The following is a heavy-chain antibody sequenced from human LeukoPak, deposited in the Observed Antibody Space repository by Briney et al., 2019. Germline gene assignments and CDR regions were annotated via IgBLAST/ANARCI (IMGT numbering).Heavy chain of an antibody. CDR2: IPYDGNNK. CDR3: ARDALSLHSSSPLDY. D-gene: IGHD6-13*01. J-gene: IGHJ4*02. V-gene: IGHV3-30*19. CDR1: GFTFSSYG. Sequence: PGRSLRLSCAASGFTFSSYGMHWVRQAPGKGLEWVALIPYDGNNKYYADSVNGRFTISRDNSKNTLYLQMNSLRAEDTAVYYCARDALSLHSSSPLDYWGQGTLVTVSS.